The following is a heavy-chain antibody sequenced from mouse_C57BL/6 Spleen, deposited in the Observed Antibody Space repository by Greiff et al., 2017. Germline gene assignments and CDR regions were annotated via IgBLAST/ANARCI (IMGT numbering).Heavy chain of an antibody. V-gene: IGHV2-2*01. CDR3: ASYGYLPFAY. J-gene: IGHJ3*01. CDR2: IWSGGST. CDR1: GFSLTSYG. D-gene: IGHD2-2*01. Sequence: QVQLQQSGPGLVQPSQSLSITCTVSGFSLTSYGVHWVRQSPGKGLEWLGVIWSGGSTDYNAAFISRLSISKDNSKSQVFFKMNSLQADDTAIYYCASYGYLPFAYWGQGTLVTVSA.